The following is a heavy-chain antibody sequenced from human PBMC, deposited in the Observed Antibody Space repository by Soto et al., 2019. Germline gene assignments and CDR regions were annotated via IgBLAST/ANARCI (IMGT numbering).Heavy chain of an antibody. D-gene: IGHD4-17*01. CDR2: ISSSSSTI. J-gene: IGHJ4*02. Sequence: EVQLVESGGGLVQPGGSLRLSCAASGFTFSTYSMNWVHQAPGKGLEWVSYISSSSSTIYYADSVKGRFTISRDNAKNSLYLQMNSLMAGGPGVCYWARNGRITVTGPDYWCQGTLVTVSS. CDR1: GFTFSTYS. V-gene: IGHV3-48*01. CDR3: ARNGRITVTGPDY.